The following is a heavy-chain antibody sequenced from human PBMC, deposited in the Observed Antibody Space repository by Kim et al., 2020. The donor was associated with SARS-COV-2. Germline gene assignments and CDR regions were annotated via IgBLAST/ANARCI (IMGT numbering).Heavy chain of an antibody. J-gene: IGHJ6*02. D-gene: IGHD2-15*01. CDR2: MNPNSGNT. CDR3: ASPTRYSGGSWWFYYYGMDV. Sequence: ASVKVSCKASGYTFTSYDINWVRQATGQGLEWMGWMNPNSGNTGYAQKFQGRVTMTRNTSISTAYMELSSLRSEDTAVYYCASPTRYSGGSWWFYYYGMDVWGQGTTVTVSS. V-gene: IGHV1-8*01. CDR1: GYTFTSYD.